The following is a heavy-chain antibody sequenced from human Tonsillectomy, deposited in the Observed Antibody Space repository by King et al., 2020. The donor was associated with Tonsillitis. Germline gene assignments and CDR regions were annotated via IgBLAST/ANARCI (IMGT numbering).Heavy chain of an antibody. CDR2: IYSGGST. D-gene: IGHD1-26*01. CDR3: ATSVYSGSYSLDY. CDR1: GFTVSSNY. Sequence: VQLVESGGGLVQPGGSLRLSCAASGFTVSSNYMNWVRQAPGKGLEWVSVIYSGGSTYYADSVKGRFTISRDNSKNTLYLQMNSLRAEDTAVYYCATSVYSGSYSLDYWGQGTLDTVSS. J-gene: IGHJ4*02. V-gene: IGHV3-66*01.